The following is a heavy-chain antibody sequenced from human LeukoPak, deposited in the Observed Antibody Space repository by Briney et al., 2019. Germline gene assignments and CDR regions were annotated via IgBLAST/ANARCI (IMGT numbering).Heavy chain of an antibody. CDR2: IYHSGST. V-gene: IGHV4-38-2*02. Sequence: PSETLSLTCTVSGYSISSGYYWGWIRQPPGKGLEWIGSIYHSGSTYYNPSLKSRVTISLDTSKNQFSLKLSSVTAADTAVYYCARVSGYPYYYYYYYMDVWGKGTTVTVSS. CDR3: ARVSGYPYYYYYYYMDV. CDR1: GYSISSGYY. D-gene: IGHD3-22*01. J-gene: IGHJ6*03.